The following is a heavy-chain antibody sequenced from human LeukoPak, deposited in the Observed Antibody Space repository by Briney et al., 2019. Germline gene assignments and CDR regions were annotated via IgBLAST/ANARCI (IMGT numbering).Heavy chain of an antibody. CDR2: ISYDGSNK. CDR1: GFTFSSYG. J-gene: IGHJ6*02. CDR3: ATSLVAYYGMDV. Sequence: GGSLRLSCAASGFTFSSYGMHWVRQAPGKGLEWVAVISYDGSNKYYADSVKGRFTISRDNSKNTLYLQMNSLRAEDTAVYYCATSLVAYYGMDVWAKGPRSPSP. V-gene: IGHV3-30*03. D-gene: IGHD5-12*01.